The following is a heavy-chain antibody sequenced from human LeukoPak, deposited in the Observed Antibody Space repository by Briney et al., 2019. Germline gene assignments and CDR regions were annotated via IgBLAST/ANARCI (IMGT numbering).Heavy chain of an antibody. CDR3: AKVGITMIVVVGIYDY. V-gene: IGHV3-23*01. J-gene: IGHJ4*02. Sequence: PGGSLRLSCAASGFTFSDYYMSWIRQAPGKGLEWVSAISGSGGSTCYADSVKGRFTISRDNSKNTLYLQMNSLRAEDTAVYYCAKVGITMIVVVGIYDYWGQGTLVTVSS. CDR1: GFTFSDYY. D-gene: IGHD3-22*01. CDR2: ISGSGGST.